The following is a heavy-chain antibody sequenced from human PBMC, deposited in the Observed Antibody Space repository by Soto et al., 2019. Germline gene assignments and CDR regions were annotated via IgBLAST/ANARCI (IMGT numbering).Heavy chain of an antibody. CDR1: GFSLSTSGVG. CDR3: AHFDILTGYLGY. J-gene: IGHJ4*02. Sequence: QITLKESGPTLVKPTQTLTLTCTFSGFSLSTSGVGVGWIRQPPGKALEWLALIYWDDDKRYSPSLKSRLTLXKXXSKNQVVLTITNMDPVDTATYYCAHFDILTGYLGYWGQGTLVTVSS. V-gene: IGHV2-5*02. D-gene: IGHD3-9*01. CDR2: IYWDDDK.